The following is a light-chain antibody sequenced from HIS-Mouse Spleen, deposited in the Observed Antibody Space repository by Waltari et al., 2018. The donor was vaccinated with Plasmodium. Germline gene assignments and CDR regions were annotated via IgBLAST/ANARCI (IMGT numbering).Light chain of an antibody. CDR2: DAS. CDR3: QQRSNWPIT. J-gene: IGKJ3*01. V-gene: IGKV3-11*01. Sequence: EIVLTQSPATLSFSPWATATLPCRASQSVSSYLAWYQQKPGQAPRLLIYDASNRATCIPARFSGSGSGTDFTLTISSLEPEDFAVYYCQQRSNWPITFGPGTKVDIK. CDR1: QSVSSY.